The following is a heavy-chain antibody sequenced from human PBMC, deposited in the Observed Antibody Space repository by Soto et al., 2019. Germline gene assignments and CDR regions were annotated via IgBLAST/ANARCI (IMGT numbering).Heavy chain of an antibody. Sequence: SETLSLTCAVYGGSFSGYYWSWIRQPPGKGLEWIGEINHSGSTNYSPSLKSRVTISVDTSKNQFSLKLSSVTAADTAVYYCARGVFGLFRTWGQGTLVTVSS. CDR3: ARGVFGLFRT. V-gene: IGHV4-34*01. CDR2: INHSGST. J-gene: IGHJ5*02. CDR1: GGSFSGYY. D-gene: IGHD3-22*01.